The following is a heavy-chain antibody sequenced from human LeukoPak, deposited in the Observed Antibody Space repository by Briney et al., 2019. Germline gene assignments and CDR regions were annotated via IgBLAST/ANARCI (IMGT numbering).Heavy chain of an antibody. D-gene: IGHD1-7*01. CDR3: ARTYNWNLNYYYMDV. V-gene: IGHV3-7*01. CDR2: IKDDGSAK. J-gene: IGHJ6*03. CDR1: GFTFSSYG. Sequence: GGSLRLPCAASGFTFSSYGMHWVRQAPGKGLEWVANIKDDGSAKYYVDSVKGRFTISRDNAKNSLFLQMNSLRAEDTAVYYCARTYNWNLNYYYMDVWGKGTTVTVSS.